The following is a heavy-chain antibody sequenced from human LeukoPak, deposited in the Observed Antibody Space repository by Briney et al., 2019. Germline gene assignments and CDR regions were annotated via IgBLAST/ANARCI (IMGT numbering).Heavy chain of an antibody. Sequence: GGSLRLSCAASGLTFSSYAMSWVRQAPGKGLEWVASVNTVSSYIYYADSMRGRFTISRDNAKNSLFLQMNSLRAEDTAVYYCARLRRNSDRSDFFYYYDHWGQGTLVTVSS. CDR1: GLTFSSYA. D-gene: IGHD3-22*01. V-gene: IGHV3-21*01. J-gene: IGHJ4*02. CDR2: VNTVSSYI. CDR3: ARLRRNSDRSDFFYYYDH.